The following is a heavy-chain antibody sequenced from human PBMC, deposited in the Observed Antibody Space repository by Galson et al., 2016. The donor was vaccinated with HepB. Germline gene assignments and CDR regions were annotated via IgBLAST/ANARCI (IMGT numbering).Heavy chain of an antibody. CDR3: ARVACSTGNCYYYGLDI. V-gene: IGHV4-4*02. J-gene: IGHJ6*02. CDR1: GDFVSSTFW. D-gene: IGHD6-19*01. Sequence: SETLSLTCAVSGDFVSSTFWWGWVRQSPGRGLEWIGEISRTGSTNYNPSLKNRVSISVDKSKKEVSLNLTSVTAADSAVYYCARVACSTGNCYYYGLDIWGQRTTVIVSS. CDR2: ISRTGST.